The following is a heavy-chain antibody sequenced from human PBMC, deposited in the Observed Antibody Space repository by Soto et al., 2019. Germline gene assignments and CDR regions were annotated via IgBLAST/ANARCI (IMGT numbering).Heavy chain of an antibody. Sequence: QVQLVQSGAEVKKPGSSVKVSCKASGGTFSSYAISWVRQAPGQGLEWMGGTIPIFGTANYAQKFQGIVKITADESTRTAYMELSSLRSEDTAVYYCAREYSSSPYFDYWGQGTLVTASS. D-gene: IGHD6-6*01. J-gene: IGHJ4*02. V-gene: IGHV1-69*12. CDR2: TIPIFGTA. CDR3: AREYSSSPYFDY. CDR1: GGTFSSYA.